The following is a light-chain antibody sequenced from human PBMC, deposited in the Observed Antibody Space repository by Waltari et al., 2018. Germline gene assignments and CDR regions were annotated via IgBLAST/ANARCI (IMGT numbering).Light chain of an antibody. V-gene: IGKV3-20*01. CDR2: GAS. Sequence: EIVLTQSPGTLSLSPGERATLSCRASQSVSSSYLAWYQQKPGQAPRVLIHGASNRATGIPDRFSGSGSGKDFTLTSSRLEPEDFAVYYCQQYGSSPWTFGQGTKVEIK. J-gene: IGKJ1*01. CDR3: QQYGSSPWT. CDR1: QSVSSSY.